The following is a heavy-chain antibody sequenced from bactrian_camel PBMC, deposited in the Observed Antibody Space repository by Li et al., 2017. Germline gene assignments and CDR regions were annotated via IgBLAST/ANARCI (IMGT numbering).Heavy chain of an antibody. CDR2: IIKDGRT. CDR1: GFASGSYC. CDR3: AAEPGLQVVNNRKMYVRTENFRY. J-gene: IGHJ6*01. V-gene: IGHV3S55*01. Sequence: HVQLVESGGGPVQAGGSLRLSCAASGFASGSYCMGWFRQSPGKEREGVAVIIKDGRTNYADSVKGRFTISKDNAKNTIYLEMNSLKPEDTAVYYCAAEPGLQVVNNRKMYVRTENFRYWGQGTQVTVS. D-gene: IGHD5*01.